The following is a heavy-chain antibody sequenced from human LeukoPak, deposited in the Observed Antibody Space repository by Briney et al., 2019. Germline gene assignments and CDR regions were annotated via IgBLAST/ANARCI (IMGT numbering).Heavy chain of an antibody. Sequence: GGSLRLSCAASGFTVSGYSMNWVRQAPGKGLEWVSYISSSSSTIYYADSVKGRFTISRDNAKNSLYLQMNSLRAEDTAVYYCAREYYYGSGSYYNGYWGQGTLVTVSS. CDR3: AREYYYGSGSYYNGY. CDR1: GFTVSGYS. V-gene: IGHV3-48*01. J-gene: IGHJ4*02. CDR2: ISSSSSTI. D-gene: IGHD3-10*01.